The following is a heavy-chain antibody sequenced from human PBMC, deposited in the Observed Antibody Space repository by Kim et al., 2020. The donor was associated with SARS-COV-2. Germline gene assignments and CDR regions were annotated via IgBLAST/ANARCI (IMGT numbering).Heavy chain of an antibody. V-gene: IGHV1-18*04. J-gene: IGHJ4*02. CDR1: GYTFTRFG. D-gene: IGHD6-13*01. CDR3: ARVGSSWLYFYY. CDR2: FGAYNGNT. Sequence: ASVKVSCKASGYTFTRFGISWVRQAPGQGLEWMGWFGAYNGNTNYAQKLQGRVTMTTDTSTSTAYMELRSLRSDDTAVYYCARVGSSWLYFYYWGQGTLATVSS.